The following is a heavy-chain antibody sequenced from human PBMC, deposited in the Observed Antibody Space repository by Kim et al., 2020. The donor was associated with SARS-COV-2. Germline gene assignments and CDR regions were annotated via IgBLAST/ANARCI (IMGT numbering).Heavy chain of an antibody. J-gene: IGHJ4*02. CDR2: IIPIFGTA. V-gene: IGHV1-69*06. CDR3: ARDGPDFLYYGSGSYFDY. Sequence: SVKVSCKASGGTFSSYAISWVRQAPGQGLEWMGGIIPIFGTANYAQKFQGRVTITADKSTSTAYMELSSLRSEDTAVYYCARDGPDFLYYGSGSYFDYWGQGTLVTVSS. D-gene: IGHD3-10*01. CDR1: GGTFSSYA.